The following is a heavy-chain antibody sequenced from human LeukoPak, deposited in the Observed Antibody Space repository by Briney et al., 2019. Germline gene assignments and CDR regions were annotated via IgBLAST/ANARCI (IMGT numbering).Heavy chain of an antibody. J-gene: IGHJ1*01. CDR3: AREVGYYDSSGYPAEYFQH. V-gene: IGHV1-2*02. Sequence: ASVKVSCKASGYTFTSYDINWVRQAPGQGLEWMGWINPNSGGTNYAQKFQGRVTMTRDTSISTAYMELSRLRSDDTAVYYCAREVGYYDSSGYPAEYFQHWGQGTLVTVSS. CDR2: INPNSGGT. CDR1: GYTFTSYD. D-gene: IGHD3-22*01.